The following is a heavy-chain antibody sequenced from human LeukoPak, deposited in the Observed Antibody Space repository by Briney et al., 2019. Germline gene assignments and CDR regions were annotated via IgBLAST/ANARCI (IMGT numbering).Heavy chain of an antibody. CDR2: IYHSGST. J-gene: IGHJ4*02. D-gene: IGHD7-27*01. V-gene: IGHV4-30-2*01. Sequence: SQTLSLTCTVSGGSISSGGYYWSWIRQPPGKGLEWIGYIYHSGSTYYNPSLKSRVTISVDRSKNQFSLKLSSVTAADTAVYYCARALSGEVYFDYWGQGTLVTVSS. CDR1: GGSISSGGYY. CDR3: ARALSGEVYFDY.